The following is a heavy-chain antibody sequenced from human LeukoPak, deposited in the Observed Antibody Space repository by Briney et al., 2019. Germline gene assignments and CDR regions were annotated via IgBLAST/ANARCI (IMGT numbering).Heavy chain of an antibody. CDR1: GGSISSYY. CDR3: ARDSAHYDILTGYYLYYFNY. CDR2: IYNSGST. V-gene: IGHV4-59*01. Sequence: SETLSFTCTVSGGSISSYYWSWIRQPPGKGLEWIGYIYNSGSTNYNPSLKSRVTISVDTSKNQFSLKLTSVTAADTAVYYCARDSAHYDILTGYYLYYFNYWGQGTLVTVSS. J-gene: IGHJ4*02. D-gene: IGHD3-9*01.